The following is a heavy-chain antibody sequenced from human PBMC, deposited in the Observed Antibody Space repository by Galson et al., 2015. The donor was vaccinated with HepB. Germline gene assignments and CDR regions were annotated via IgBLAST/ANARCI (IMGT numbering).Heavy chain of an antibody. J-gene: IGHJ4*02. Sequence: SLRLSCAASGFTFSSYWMSWVRQAPGKGLEWVANIKQDGSEQYYVDSVKGRFTISRDNAKNSLYLQINSLRAEDTAVYYCARDGGSDWYIGDFDYWGQGSLVTVSS. CDR3: ARDGGSDWYIGDFDY. D-gene: IGHD6-19*01. V-gene: IGHV3-7*05. CDR2: IKQDGSEQ. CDR1: GFTFSSYW.